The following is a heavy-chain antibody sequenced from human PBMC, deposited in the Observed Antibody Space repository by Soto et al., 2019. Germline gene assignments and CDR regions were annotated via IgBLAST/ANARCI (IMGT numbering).Heavy chain of an antibody. Sequence: QVQLVQSGAEVKKPGASVKVSCKTSGYTFTNYYMHWVRQAPGQGLEWMGIINPSGGGTTYAQKFQCSVTXXRXTXXSNVYVDLSSLRSEDAAVYYCARQAANMGWYYFDHWGQGTLVTVSS. CDR3: ARQAANMGWYYFDH. D-gene: IGHD2-15*01. J-gene: IGHJ4*02. V-gene: IGHV1-46*01. CDR2: INPSGGGT. CDR1: GYTFTNYY.